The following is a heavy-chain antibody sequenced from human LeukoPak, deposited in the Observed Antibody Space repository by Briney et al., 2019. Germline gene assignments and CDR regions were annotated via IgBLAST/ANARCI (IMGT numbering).Heavy chain of an antibody. Sequence: GGSLRLSCAASGFTFSDYYMSWIRQAPGKGLGWVSYISSSGSTIYYADSVKGRFTISRDNAKNTLYLQMNSLRAEDTAVYYCARSWYYYDSSGYYPNAFDIWGQGTMVTVSS. J-gene: IGHJ3*02. CDR2: ISSSGSTI. D-gene: IGHD3-22*01. V-gene: IGHV3-11*01. CDR1: GFTFSDYY. CDR3: ARSWYYYDSSGYYPNAFDI.